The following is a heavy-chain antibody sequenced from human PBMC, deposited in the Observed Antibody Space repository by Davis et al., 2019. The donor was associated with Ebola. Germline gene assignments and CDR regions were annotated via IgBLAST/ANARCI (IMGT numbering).Heavy chain of an antibody. CDR3: ARVKVGATTGRKNYYYMDV. V-gene: IGHV4-34*01. CDR1: GGSFSGYY. J-gene: IGHJ6*03. CDR2: INHSGST. Sequence: PGGSLRLSCAVYGGSFSGYYWSWIRQPPGKGLEWIGEINHSGSTNYNPSLKSRVTISVNTSKNQFSLKLSSVTAADTAVYYCARVKVGATTGRKNYYYMDVWGKGTTVAVSS. D-gene: IGHD1-26*01.